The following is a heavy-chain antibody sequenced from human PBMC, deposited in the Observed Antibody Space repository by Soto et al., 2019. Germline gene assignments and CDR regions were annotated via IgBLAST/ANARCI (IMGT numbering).Heavy chain of an antibody. Sequence: SETLSLTCTVSGGSISSSSYYWGWISQPPGKGLEWIGSIYYSGSTYYNPSLKSRVTISVDTSKNQFSLKLSSVTAADTTVYYCASPYCSSTSCYQTRGYYYYGMDVWGQGTTVT. V-gene: IGHV4-39*01. CDR3: ASPYCSSTSCYQTRGYYYYGMDV. CDR2: IYYSGST. D-gene: IGHD2-2*01. CDR1: GGSISSSSYY. J-gene: IGHJ6*02.